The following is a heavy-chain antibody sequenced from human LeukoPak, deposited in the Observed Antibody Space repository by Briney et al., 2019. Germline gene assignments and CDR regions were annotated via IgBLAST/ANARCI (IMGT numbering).Heavy chain of an antibody. CDR1: GFTFSSYA. J-gene: IGHJ4*02. CDR2: TGSTGVST. D-gene: IGHD2-2*01. Sequence: GGSLRLSCVASGFTFSSYAMNWVRQATGKGLEWVSATGSTGVSTFYADSVKGRFTVSRDNSKNTLSLQMNSLRAEDTAVYYCAKDPGVVPAHYFDYWGQGILVTVSS. CDR3: AKDPGVVPAHYFDY. V-gene: IGHV3-23*01.